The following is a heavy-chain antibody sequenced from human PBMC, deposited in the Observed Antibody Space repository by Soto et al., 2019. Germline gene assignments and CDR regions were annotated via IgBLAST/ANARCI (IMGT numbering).Heavy chain of an antibody. CDR3: ARAPPRLYYYDSSGYYYVAFDI. V-gene: IGHV1-69*06. Sequence: SVKVSCKASGGTFSSYAISWVRQAPGQGLEWMGGIIPIFGTANYAQKFQGRVTITADKSTSTAYMELSSLRSEDTAVYYCARAPPRLYYYDSSGYYYVAFDIWGQGTMVT. J-gene: IGHJ3*02. CDR2: IIPIFGTA. D-gene: IGHD3-22*01. CDR1: GGTFSSYA.